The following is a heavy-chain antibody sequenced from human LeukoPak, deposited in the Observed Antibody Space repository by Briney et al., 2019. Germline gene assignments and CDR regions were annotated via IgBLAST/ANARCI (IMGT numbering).Heavy chain of an antibody. V-gene: IGHV4-39*07. CDR3: ARSNLLLWFGEAALDY. J-gene: IGHJ4*02. CDR1: GDSISTSSYY. D-gene: IGHD3-10*01. CDR2: IYYSGST. Sequence: SETLSLTCSVSGDSISTSSYYWGWIRQPPGKGLEWIGTIYYSGSTYYNPSLKSRVTMSVDTSKNQFSLKLSSVTAADTAVYYCARSNLLLWFGEAALDYWGQGTLVTVSS.